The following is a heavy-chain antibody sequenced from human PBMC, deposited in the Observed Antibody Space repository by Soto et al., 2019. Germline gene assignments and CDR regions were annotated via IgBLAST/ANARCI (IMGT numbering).Heavy chain of an antibody. CDR1: GDTFTSSG. CDR2: ISAYNGNT. CDR3: ARGPYQLLYYYYYYYMDV. Sequence: ASVKVSCKASGDTFTSSGISWVRQAPGQGLEWMGWISAYNGNTNYAQKFQGRVTMTRNTSISTAYMELSSLRSEDTAVYYCARGPYQLLYYYYYYYMDVWGKGTTVTVSS. J-gene: IGHJ6*03. D-gene: IGHD2-2*02. V-gene: IGHV1-18*01.